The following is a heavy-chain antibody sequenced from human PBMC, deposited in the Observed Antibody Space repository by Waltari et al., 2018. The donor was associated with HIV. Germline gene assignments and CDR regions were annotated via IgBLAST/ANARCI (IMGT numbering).Heavy chain of an antibody. CDR3: ARVNYFNSSDYPGYYFHY. Sequence: QVTLKESGPVLVTPTETLTLTCTVSGFSVSNVRMGVSWIRQPPGKALEWLAHIFSNDEKSYSTSLKSRLTISKDTSKSQVVLTMTNMDPVDTATYYCARVNYFNSSDYPGYYFHYWGQGTLVTVSS. CDR1: GFSVSNVRMG. D-gene: IGHD3-22*01. V-gene: IGHV2-26*01. J-gene: IGHJ4*02. CDR2: IFSNDEK.